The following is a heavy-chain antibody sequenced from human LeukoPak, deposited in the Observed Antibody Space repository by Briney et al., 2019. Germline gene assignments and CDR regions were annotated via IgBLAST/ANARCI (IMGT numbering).Heavy chain of an antibody. CDR3: ARSSGTGTFSY. Sequence: PSETLSLTCTVSGGSIRSGDYYWSWIRQPPGKGLEWIGYIYYSGSTYYNPSLESRATISVDTSKNHFSLKMSSVTAADTAVYYCARSSGTGTFSYWGQGTLVTVSS. V-gene: IGHV4-30-4*01. CDR1: GGSIRSGDYY. CDR2: IYYSGST. J-gene: IGHJ4*02. D-gene: IGHD6-25*01.